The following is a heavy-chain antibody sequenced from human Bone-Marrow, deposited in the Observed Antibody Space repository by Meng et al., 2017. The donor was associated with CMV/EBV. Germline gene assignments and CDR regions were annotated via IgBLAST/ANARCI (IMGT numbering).Heavy chain of an antibody. D-gene: IGHD1-26*01. J-gene: IGHJ4*02. CDR3: ARQTGELPYYFDY. V-gene: IGHV5-51*01. CDR1: GYSFTTYW. Sequence: GESLKISCKGSGYSFTTYWIAWVRQMPGKGLEWMGIMYPGGSETTYSPSFHGQVTISVDKSISTAYLQWSSLKASDTAMYYCARQTGELPYYFDYWGQGTLVTVSS. CDR2: MYPGGSET.